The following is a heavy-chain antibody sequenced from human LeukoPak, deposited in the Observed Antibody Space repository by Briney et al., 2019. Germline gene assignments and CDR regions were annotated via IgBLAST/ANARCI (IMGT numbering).Heavy chain of an antibody. CDR1: GFTFGDYA. D-gene: IGHD2-2*01. J-gene: IGHJ3*02. Sequence: PGGSLRLSCTASGFTFGDYAMSWLRQAPGQGLEWVGFIRSKAYGGTTEYAASVKGRFTISRDDSKSIAYLQMNSLKTEDTAVYYCTRDIVVVPAAIGAFDIWGQGTMVTVSS. CDR3: TRDIVVVPAAIGAFDI. CDR2: IRSKAYGGTT. V-gene: IGHV3-49*03.